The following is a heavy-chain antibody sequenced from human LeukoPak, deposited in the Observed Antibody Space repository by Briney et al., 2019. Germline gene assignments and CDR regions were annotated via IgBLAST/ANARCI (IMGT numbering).Heavy chain of an antibody. V-gene: IGHV1-8*01. J-gene: IGHJ6*02. D-gene: IGHD3-3*01. CDR3: ARCMARFWSGYYEHYYYYGMDV. CDR1: GYTFTSYD. CDR2: MNPNSGNT. Sequence: ASVKVSCKASGYTFTSYDINWVRQATGQGIEWMGWMNPNSGNTGYAQKFQGRVTMTRNTSISTAYMELSSLRSEDTAVYYCARCMARFWSGYYEHYYYYGMDVWGQGTTVTVSS.